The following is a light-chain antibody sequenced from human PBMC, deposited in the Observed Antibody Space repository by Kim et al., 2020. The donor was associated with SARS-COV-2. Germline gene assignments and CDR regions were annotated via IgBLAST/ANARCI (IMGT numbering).Light chain of an antibody. J-gene: IGKJ4*01. CDR3: QHFDSYPLT. CDR2: DAS. CDR1: QDISSS. V-gene: IGKV1-13*02. Sequence: GSVGDRVTITCRASQDISSSLAWYQQRPGEAPKLLIYDASSLEGGVPSRFSGSGSGTDFTLTISSLQPEDFATYYCQHFDSYPLTFGGGTKVDIK.